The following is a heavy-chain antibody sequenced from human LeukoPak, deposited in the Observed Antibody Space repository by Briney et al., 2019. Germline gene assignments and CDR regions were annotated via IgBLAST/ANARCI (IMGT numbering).Heavy chain of an antibody. CDR3: VSFYETY. CDR1: GFTFSSYT. V-gene: IGHV3-30-3*01. Sequence: PGGSLRLSCAASGFTFSSYTMHWVRQAPGKGLEWAVVISYDGSNKYYADSVKGRFTISRDNSKNTVYLQMNSLRAEDTAVYYCVSFYETYWGRGTLVTVSS. D-gene: IGHD2/OR15-2a*01. CDR2: ISYDGSNK. J-gene: IGHJ4*02.